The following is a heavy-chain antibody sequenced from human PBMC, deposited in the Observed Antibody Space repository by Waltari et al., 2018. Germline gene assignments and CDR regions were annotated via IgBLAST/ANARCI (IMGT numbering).Heavy chain of an antibody. CDR3: AKDTYDNGGDYMDV. Sequence: QMQLGESGGGVVQSGGSLRLSCVASGSRFSTTGLHWVRQPPGKGLEWVAFIRHDRNTKYYVDSVRGRFTISRVNSKNTLFLQMDNLSADDSAVYFCAKDTYDNGGDYMDVWGKGTTVTVSS. CDR1: GSRFSTTG. V-gene: IGHV3-30*02. J-gene: IGHJ6*03. D-gene: IGHD2-21*01. CDR2: IRHDRNTK.